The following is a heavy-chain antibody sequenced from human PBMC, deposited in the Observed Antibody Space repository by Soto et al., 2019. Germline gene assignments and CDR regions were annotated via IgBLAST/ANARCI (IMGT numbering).Heavy chain of an antibody. Sequence: QVQLVQSGPEMKKPGASVKVSCKASGNTFTTYYMHWVRQAPGQGLEWMGIINPSGSKTSYAQKFQGRVTMTRDTSTSTVYLEVSSLKSEDTAVYYCARGAYCGGDCYDHWGQGTLVTVSS. D-gene: IGHD2-21*01. CDR2: INPSGSKT. J-gene: IGHJ4*02. V-gene: IGHV1-46*03. CDR1: GNTFTTYY. CDR3: ARGAYCGGDCYDH.